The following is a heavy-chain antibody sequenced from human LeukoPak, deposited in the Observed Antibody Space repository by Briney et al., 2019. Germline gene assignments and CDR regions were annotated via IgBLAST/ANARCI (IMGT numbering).Heavy chain of an antibody. Sequence: PSETLSLTCTVSGGSISSYYWSWIRQPPGKGLEWIGYIYYSGSTNYNPSLKSRVTISVDTSKNQFSLKLSSVTAADTAVYYCARHVTSGSIQYYYYMDVWGKGTTVTVSS. V-gene: IGHV4-59*01. D-gene: IGHD3-10*01. CDR3: ARHVTSGSIQYYYYMDV. CDR2: IYYSGST. J-gene: IGHJ6*03. CDR1: GGSISSYY.